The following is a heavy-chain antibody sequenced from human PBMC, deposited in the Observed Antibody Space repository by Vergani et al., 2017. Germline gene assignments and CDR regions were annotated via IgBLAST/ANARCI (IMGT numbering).Heavy chain of an antibody. CDR3: AKDVSSSSVRPLAY. D-gene: IGHD6-6*01. J-gene: IGHJ4*02. Sequence: EVQLLESGGGLVQPGGSLRLSCAASGFTFSSFAMSWVRQAPGKGLEWVSAISGSGGSTYYADSVKGRFTISRDNSKNTLYLQMNSLRAEDTAVYYCAKDVSSSSVRPLAYWGQGTLVTVSS. V-gene: IGHV3-23*01. CDR1: GFTFSSFA. CDR2: ISGSGGST.